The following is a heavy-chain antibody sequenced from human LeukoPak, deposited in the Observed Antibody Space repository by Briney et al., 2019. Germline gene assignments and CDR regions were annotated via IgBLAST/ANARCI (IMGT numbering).Heavy chain of an antibody. D-gene: IGHD1-26*01. CDR1: GGSISSYY. V-gene: IGHV4-59*08. J-gene: IGHJ4*02. CDR3: AGHLYSATYYY. CDR2: IHSSGNT. Sequence: PSETLSLTCTVSGGSISSYYWSWIRQPPGKGLEWIGYIHSSGNTNYNPALKSRVTISVDTSKNQFSLKVTSVTAADTAVYYCAGHLYSATYYYWGQGTLVTISS.